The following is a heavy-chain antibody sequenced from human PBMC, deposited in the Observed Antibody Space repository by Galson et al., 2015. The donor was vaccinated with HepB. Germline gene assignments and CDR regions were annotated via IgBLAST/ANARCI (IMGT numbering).Heavy chain of an antibody. CDR1: GFTFGNYG. J-gene: IGHJ4*02. Sequence: SLRLSCAASGFTFGNYGMHWVRQAPGKGLEWVAVIWDDGSDKYYVDSAKGRFTISRENSKNTLYLQMNRLRAEDTAVYYCARAAAIAVAGTRGLPDYWGQGTLVTVSS. D-gene: IGHD6-19*01. CDR2: IWDDGSDK. V-gene: IGHV3-33*01. CDR3: ARAAAIAVAGTRGLPDY.